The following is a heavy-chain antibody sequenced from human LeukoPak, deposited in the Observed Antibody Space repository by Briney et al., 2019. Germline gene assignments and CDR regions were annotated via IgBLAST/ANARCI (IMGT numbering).Heavy chain of an antibody. CDR3: ARDQPLTIVVVPAAQGTFDI. V-gene: IGHV3-21*01. D-gene: IGHD2-2*01. J-gene: IGHJ3*02. Sequence: GGSLRLSSAASAFTFSTYSMNWVRQAQGKGLEWVSSISSSSSYIYYADSVKGRFTISRDNAKNSLYLQMNSLRAEDTAVYYCARDQPLTIVVVPAAQGTFDIWGQGTMVTVS. CDR2: ISSSSSYI. CDR1: AFTFSTYS.